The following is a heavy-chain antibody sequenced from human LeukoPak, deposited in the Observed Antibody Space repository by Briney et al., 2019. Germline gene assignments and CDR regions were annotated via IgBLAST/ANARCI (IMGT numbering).Heavy chain of an antibody. CDR2: INHSGST. Sequence: PSETLSLTCAIYGGSFSGYYWSWIRQPPGKGLEWIGEINHSGSTNYNPSLKSRVTISVDTSKNQFSLKLSSVTAADTAVYYCARGVVAAPQTFDYWGQGTLVTVSS. J-gene: IGHJ4*02. D-gene: IGHD2-15*01. V-gene: IGHV4-34*01. CDR3: ARGVVAAPQTFDY. CDR1: GGSFSGYY.